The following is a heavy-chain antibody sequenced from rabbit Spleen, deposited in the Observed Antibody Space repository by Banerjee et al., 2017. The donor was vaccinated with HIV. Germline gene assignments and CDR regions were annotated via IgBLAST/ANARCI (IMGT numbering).Heavy chain of an antibody. D-gene: IGHD8-1*01. CDR1: GLDFSLNYW. Sequence: QEQLEESGGGLVKPGSSLTLTCKASGLDFSLNYWICWVRQAPGKGLEWISCIAGSSSGFTYSATWAKGRFTCSKTSSTTVTLQMTSLTVADTTTYFCARDTGSSFSSYGMDLWGPGTLVTVS. V-gene: IGHV1S45*01. CDR3: ARDTGSSFSSYGMDL. CDR2: IAGSSSGFT. J-gene: IGHJ6*01.